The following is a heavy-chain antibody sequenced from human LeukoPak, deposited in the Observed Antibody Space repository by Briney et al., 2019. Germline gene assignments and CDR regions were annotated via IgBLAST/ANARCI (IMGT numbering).Heavy chain of an antibody. D-gene: IGHD3-10*01. Sequence: GGSLRLSCAASGFTFSSYSMNWVRQAPGKGLEWVSSISSSSSYIYYADSVKGRFTISRDNAKNSLYLQMNSLRAEDTAVYYCARDPALRSGSEGYAFDIWGQGTMVTVSS. CDR2: ISSSSSYI. J-gene: IGHJ3*02. V-gene: IGHV3-21*01. CDR3: ARDPALRSGSEGYAFDI. CDR1: GFTFSSYS.